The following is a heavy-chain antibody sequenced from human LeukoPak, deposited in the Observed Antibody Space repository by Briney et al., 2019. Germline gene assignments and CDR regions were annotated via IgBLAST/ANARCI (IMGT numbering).Heavy chain of an antibody. J-gene: IGHJ6*02. D-gene: IGHD6-13*01. CDR2: ISGSGGST. Sequence: GGSLRLSCAAYGFTFRSYAMSWVRQAPGKGLEWVSAISGSGGSTYYADSVKGRFTISRDNSKNTLYLQMNSLRAEDTAVYYCAKDYGKGSSSWYWYYYYGMDVWGQGTTVTVSS. V-gene: IGHV3-23*01. CDR3: AKDYGKGSSSWYWYYYYGMDV. CDR1: GFTFRSYA.